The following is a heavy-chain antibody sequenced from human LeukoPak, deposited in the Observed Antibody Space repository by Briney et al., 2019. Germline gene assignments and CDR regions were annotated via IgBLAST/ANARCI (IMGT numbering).Heavy chain of an antibody. Sequence: ASVKVSCKASAYIFTSYGINWVRQAPGQGLEWMGWISAYNGDTNYAQKLQGRVTVTTDTSTSTAYMELRSLTSDDTAVYYCARIAYCGGDCYTTYFDYWGQGTLVTVSS. J-gene: IGHJ4*02. CDR1: AYIFTSYG. D-gene: IGHD2-21*01. CDR3: ARIAYCGGDCYTTYFDY. V-gene: IGHV1-18*01. CDR2: ISAYNGDT.